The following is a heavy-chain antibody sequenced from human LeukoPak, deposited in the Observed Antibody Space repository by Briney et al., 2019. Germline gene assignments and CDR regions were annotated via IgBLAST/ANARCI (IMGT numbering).Heavy chain of an antibody. D-gene: IGHD1-26*01. CDR1: GYTFTGYY. Sequence: ASVKVSCKASGYTFTGYYMHWVRQAPGQGLEWMGWISAYNGNTNYAQKLQGRVTMTTDTSTSTAYMELRSLRSDDTAVYYCARAGNSGSLPMDVWGKGTTVTVSS. J-gene: IGHJ6*03. CDR2: ISAYNGNT. CDR3: ARAGNSGSLPMDV. V-gene: IGHV1-18*04.